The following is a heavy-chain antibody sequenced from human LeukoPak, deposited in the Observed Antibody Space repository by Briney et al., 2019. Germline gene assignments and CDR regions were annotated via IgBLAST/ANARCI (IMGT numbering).Heavy chain of an antibody. CDR2: INQDGGTT. V-gene: IGHV3-7*01. CDR3: TKDRQGPNQYHMDV. J-gene: IGHJ6*03. Sequence: GGSLRPSCAASGFTFSSLWMSWVRQAPGRGPEWVANINQDGGTTYYVASVKGRSTISRDNAKNSLSLQMSSLRAEDTAVYYCTKDRQGPNQYHMDVWGKGTTVTVSS. CDR1: GFTFSSLW.